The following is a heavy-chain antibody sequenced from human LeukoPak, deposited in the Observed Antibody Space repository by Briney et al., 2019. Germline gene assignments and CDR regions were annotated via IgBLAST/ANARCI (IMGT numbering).Heavy chain of an antibody. CDR3: ASGSGYDNFDY. CDR1: GFTFSSYA. J-gene: IGHJ4*02. V-gene: IGHV3-30*04. Sequence: GRSLRLSCAASGFTFSSYAMHWARQAPGKGLEWVAVISYDGSNKYYADSVKGRFTISRDNSKNTLYLQMNSLRAEDTAVYYCASGSGYDNFDYWGQGTLVTVSS. CDR2: ISYDGSNK. D-gene: IGHD5-12*01.